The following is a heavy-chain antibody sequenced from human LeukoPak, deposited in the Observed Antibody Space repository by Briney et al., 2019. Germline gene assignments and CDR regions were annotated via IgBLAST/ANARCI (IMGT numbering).Heavy chain of an antibody. Sequence: GRSLRLSCAASGCTFDNYGMHWVRQVPGKGLEWISGINWNCDSIVYADPLKGRFTIFRDNAKNSLYLQMNDLRPEDTAFYYCAKDKVSIPYGIDVWGQGTTVIVSS. D-gene: IGHD5/OR15-5a*01. CDR1: GCTFDNYG. V-gene: IGHV3-9*01. J-gene: IGHJ6*02. CDR2: INWNCDSI. CDR3: AKDKVSIPYGIDV.